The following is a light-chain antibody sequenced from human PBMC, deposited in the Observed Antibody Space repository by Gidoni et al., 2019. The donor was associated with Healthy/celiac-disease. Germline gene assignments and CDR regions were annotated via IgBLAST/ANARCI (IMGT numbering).Light chain of an antibody. CDR1: QSVSSY. V-gene: IGKV3-15*01. CDR3: QQYNNWPPWT. J-gene: IGKJ1*01. CDR2: GAS. Sequence: EIVLTHSPATLSLSPGERATLSCRASQSVSSYLAWYQQKPGQDPRLLIYGASTRATGIPARLSGSGSGTEFTLTISSLQSEDFAVYYCQQYNNWPPWTFGQGTKVEIK.